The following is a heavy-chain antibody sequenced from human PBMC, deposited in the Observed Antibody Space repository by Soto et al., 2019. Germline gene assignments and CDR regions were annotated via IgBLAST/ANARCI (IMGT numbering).Heavy chain of an antibody. Sequence: PGWSLRLSCAASGFTFSSYNMNWVRQAPGKGLEWVSSISTSSSYIYYADSVKGRFTISRDNAKNSLYLQMNSMRAEDTAVYYCANGYGSNIWGQGTLLTVS. V-gene: IGHV3-21*01. CDR3: ANGYGSNI. J-gene: IGHJ4*02. D-gene: IGHD3-10*01. CDR1: GFTFSSYN. CDR2: ISTSSSYI.